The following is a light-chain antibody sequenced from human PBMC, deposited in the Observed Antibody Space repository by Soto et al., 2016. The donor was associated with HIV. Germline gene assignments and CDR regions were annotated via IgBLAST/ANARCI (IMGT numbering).Light chain of an antibody. Sequence: AIQLTQSPSSLSASVGDRVTITCRASQGISSALAWYQQKPGKAPRLLIYDAVTLKSGVPSWFRGSGFGTDFTLTIYSLQPEDFATYYCQQFKTTRVTFGQGTK. CDR3: QQFKTTRVT. J-gene: IGKJ2*01. CDR2: DAV. V-gene: IGKV1D-13*01. CDR1: QGISSA.